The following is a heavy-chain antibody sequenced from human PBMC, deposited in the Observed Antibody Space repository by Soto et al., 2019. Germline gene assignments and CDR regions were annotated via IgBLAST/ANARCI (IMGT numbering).Heavy chain of an antibody. CDR1: GYTFTSYD. CDR3: ARAQQLRFLEWPYSGDY. Sequence: QVQLVQSGAEVKKPGASVKVSCKASGYTFTSYDINWVRQATGQGLEWMGWMNPNSGNTGYAQKFQGRVTMTRNTSISTAYMELSSLRSEDTAVYYCARAQQLRFLEWPYSGDYWGQGTLVTVSS. V-gene: IGHV1-8*01. D-gene: IGHD3-3*01. J-gene: IGHJ4*02. CDR2: MNPNSGNT.